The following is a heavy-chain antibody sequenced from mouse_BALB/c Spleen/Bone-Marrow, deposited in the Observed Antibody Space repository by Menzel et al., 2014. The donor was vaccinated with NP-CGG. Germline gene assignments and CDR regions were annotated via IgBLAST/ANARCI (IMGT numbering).Heavy chain of an antibody. CDR2: IDPADGNT. CDR1: GFNIKDIY. D-gene: IGHD2-4*01. Sequence: VQLQQPGAELVKPGASVKLSCTASGFNIKDIYMHWMKQRPEQGLEWIGRIDPADGNTKYDPKFQGKATITADTSSNTAYQQLSSLTSEDTAVYYCARYDYGWYFSVWGAGTTVTVSS. V-gene: IGHV14-3*02. J-gene: IGHJ1*01. CDR3: ARYDYGWYFSV.